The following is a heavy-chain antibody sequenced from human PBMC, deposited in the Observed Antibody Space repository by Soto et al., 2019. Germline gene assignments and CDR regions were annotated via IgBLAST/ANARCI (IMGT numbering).Heavy chain of an antibody. J-gene: IGHJ6*02. CDR3: AKDGGYSYGYSPRYYYGMDV. CDR2: ISTSGDSA. V-gene: IGHV3-23*01. D-gene: IGHD5-18*01. CDR1: GFTFSSYA. Sequence: EVQLLESGGGLVQPGGSLRLSCAASGFTFSSYAMSWVRQAPGKGLEWVSAISTSGDSAYYADSVKGRFTISRDNFKNPLYLQMNSLRAEDTAVYYCAKDGGYSYGYSPRYYYGMDVWGQGTTVTVSS.